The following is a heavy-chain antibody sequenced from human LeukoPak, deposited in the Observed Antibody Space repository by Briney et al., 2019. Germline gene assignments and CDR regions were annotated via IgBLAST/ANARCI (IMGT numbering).Heavy chain of an antibody. CDR3: ARDRHCSGGSCSGL. Sequence: GGPLRLSSSASGLPFMNNYMKGVRRAPGKGREGVSLIYSGGSTYYADAVKGGFTISRDNPKNPVYLKMTNLRAEDTAVYYCARDRHCSGGSCSGLWGQGTLVTVSS. CDR2: IYSGGST. CDR1: GLPFMNNY. J-gene: IGHJ4*02. V-gene: IGHV3-53*01. D-gene: IGHD2-15*01.